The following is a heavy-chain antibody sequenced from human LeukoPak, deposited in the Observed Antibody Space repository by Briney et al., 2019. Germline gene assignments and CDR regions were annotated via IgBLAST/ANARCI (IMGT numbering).Heavy chain of an antibody. D-gene: IGHD2-21*02. CDR1: GGSISIYY. Sequence: KPAETVSLTHSVSGGSISIYYWSWIRQPPGKGREWRGYIYYRGSNNYNPSLKSRVTISVDTSKNQFSLKLSSVTAADTAVYYCARGGGGDLNLWGQGTLVTVSS. J-gene: IGHJ5*02. CDR3: ARGGGGDLNL. V-gene: IGHV4-59*01. CDR2: IYYRGSN.